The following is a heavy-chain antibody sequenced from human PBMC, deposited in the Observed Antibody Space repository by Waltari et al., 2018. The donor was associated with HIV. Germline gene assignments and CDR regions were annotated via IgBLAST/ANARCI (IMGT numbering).Heavy chain of an antibody. J-gene: IGHJ4*02. V-gene: IGHV3-21*01. D-gene: IGHD6-13*01. Sequence: EVQLVESGGGLVKPGGSLRLSCVVSGFTFRSYSMNWVRQAPGKGLEWVSSISSSGSYIYDADSLKGRFTISRDNAKNSLYLQMNSLRAEDTAVYYCARVWYSSSRGEPDYWGQGALVTVSS. CDR1: GFTFRSYS. CDR3: ARVWYSSSRGEPDY. CDR2: ISSSGSYI.